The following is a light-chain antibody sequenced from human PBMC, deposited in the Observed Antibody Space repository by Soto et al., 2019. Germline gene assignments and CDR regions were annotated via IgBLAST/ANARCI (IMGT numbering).Light chain of an antibody. Sequence: DIVLTQSPATLSLSPGERVTLSCRASQSVSSHLAWYQQQPGLAPRLLIYDASNRATGIPARFSGSGSGTDFTLTISSLEPEDFAVYYCQQRSNDMYTFGQGTKLEIK. CDR1: QSVSSH. J-gene: IGKJ2*01. CDR3: QQRSNDMYT. V-gene: IGKV3-11*01. CDR2: DAS.